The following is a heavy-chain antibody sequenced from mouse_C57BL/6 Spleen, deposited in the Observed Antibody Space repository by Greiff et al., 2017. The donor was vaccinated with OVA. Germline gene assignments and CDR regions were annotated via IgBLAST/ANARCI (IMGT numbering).Heavy chain of an antibody. D-gene: IGHD2-3*01. CDR3: ARYRWLPFDY. J-gene: IGHJ2*01. CDR1: GFTFTDYY. CDR2: IRNKANGYTT. Sequence: EVHLVESGGGLVQPGGSLSLSCAASGFTFTDYYMSWVRQPPGTALEWLGFIRNKANGYTTEYSASVKGRFTISRDNSPSILYLQMNALRAEDSATYYCARYRWLPFDYWGQGTTLTVSS. V-gene: IGHV7-3*01.